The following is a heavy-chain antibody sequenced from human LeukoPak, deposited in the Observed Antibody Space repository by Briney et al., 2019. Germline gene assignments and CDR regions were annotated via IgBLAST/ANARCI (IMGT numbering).Heavy chain of an antibody. V-gene: IGHV3-15*07. D-gene: IGHD3-16*02. J-gene: IGHJ4*02. CDR3: STGRTRAFGGVIVPFDY. Sequence: GSLRLSCAASGFTFNNAWMNWVRQAPGKGLEWVGRIKSKTDGGTTDYAAPVKGRFTISRDDSKNTLYLQMNSLKTEDTAVYYCSTGRTRAFGGVIVPFDYWGQGTLVTVSS. CDR2: IKSKTDGGTT. CDR1: GFTFNNAW.